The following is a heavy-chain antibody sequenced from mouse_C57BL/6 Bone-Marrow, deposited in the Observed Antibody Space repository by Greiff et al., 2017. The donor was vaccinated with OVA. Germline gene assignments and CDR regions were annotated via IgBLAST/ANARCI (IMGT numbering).Heavy chain of an antibody. CDR1: GFTFSDYG. CDR3: ARDWAWFAY. Sequence: EVKLMESGGGLVKPGGSLKLSCAASGFTFSDYGMHWVRQAPEKGLEWVAYISSGSSTIYYADTVKGRFTISRDNAKNTLFLQMTSLRSEDTAMYYCARDWAWFAYWGKGTLVTVSA. V-gene: IGHV5-17*01. D-gene: IGHD4-1*01. J-gene: IGHJ3*01. CDR2: ISSGSSTI.